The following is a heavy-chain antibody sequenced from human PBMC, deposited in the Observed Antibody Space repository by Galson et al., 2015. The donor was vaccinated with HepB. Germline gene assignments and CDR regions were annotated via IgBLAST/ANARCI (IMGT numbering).Heavy chain of an antibody. CDR1: GFTFSSYS. J-gene: IGHJ1*01. V-gene: IGHV3-48*04. D-gene: IGHD3-9*01. CDR3: ASLTGYYNRRAEYFQH. Sequence: SLRLSCAASGFTFSSYSMNWVRQAPGKGLEWVSYISSSSSTIYYADSVKGRFTISRDNAKNSLYLQMNSLRAEDTAVYYCASLTGYYNRRAEYFQHWGQGTLVTVSS. CDR2: ISSSSSTI.